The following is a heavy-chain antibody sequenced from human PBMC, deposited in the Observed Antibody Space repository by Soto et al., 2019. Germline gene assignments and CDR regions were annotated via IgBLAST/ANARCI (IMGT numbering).Heavy chain of an antibody. Sequence: GGSLRLSCAASGFNVNSDYMNWVRQTPGKGLEWVASIYSGETAYYADSVRGRFTISSDKSKNTLYFQLSSLRIEDTAVYYCTRDGRGLGRLSLFEYWGQGVLVTVSS. CDR3: TRDGRGLGRLSLFEY. D-gene: IGHD2-21*02. CDR1: GFNVNSDY. J-gene: IGHJ4*02. V-gene: IGHV3-53*01. CDR2: IYSGETA.